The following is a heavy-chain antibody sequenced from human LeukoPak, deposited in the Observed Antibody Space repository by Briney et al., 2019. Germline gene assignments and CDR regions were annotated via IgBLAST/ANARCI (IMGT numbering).Heavy chain of an antibody. Sequence: GGSLRLSCAASGFTFSSYSMNWVRQAPGKGLEWVSSISSSSSYIYYADSVKGRFTISRDNAKNSLYLQMNSLRAEDTAVYYCAKDPLRVGPNFEDYWGQGTLVTVSS. CDR2: ISSSSSYI. D-gene: IGHD1-26*01. CDR3: AKDPLRVGPNFEDY. J-gene: IGHJ4*02. V-gene: IGHV3-21*04. CDR1: GFTFSSYS.